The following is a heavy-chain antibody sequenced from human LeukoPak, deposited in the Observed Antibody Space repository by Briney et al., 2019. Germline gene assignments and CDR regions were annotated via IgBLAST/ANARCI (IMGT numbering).Heavy chain of an antibody. D-gene: IGHD6-13*01. Sequence: ASVKVSCKASGYTFTGYYMHWVRQAPGQGLEWMGWINPNSGGTNYAQKFQGRVTMTRDTSISTAYVELSRLRSDDTAVYYCARVSKQQLARVAFDIWGQGTMVTVSS. CDR1: GYTFTGYY. CDR3: ARVSKQQLARVAFDI. J-gene: IGHJ3*02. V-gene: IGHV1-2*02. CDR2: INPNSGGT.